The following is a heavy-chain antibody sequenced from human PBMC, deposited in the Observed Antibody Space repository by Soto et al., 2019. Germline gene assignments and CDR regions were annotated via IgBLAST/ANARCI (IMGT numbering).Heavy chain of an antibody. CDR3: ARAGFDIVAMYPFDF. CDR1: GYTFTSYG. Sequence: SVKVSCKASGYTFTSYGISWVRQAPGQGLDWMGWISAYNGNTNYAQKLQGRVTMTTDTSTSTAYMEMRSLRSDDTAVYYCARAGFDIVAMYPFDFWGHGTLVTAPQ. V-gene: IGHV1-18*04. D-gene: IGHD5-12*01. CDR2: ISAYNGNT. J-gene: IGHJ4*01.